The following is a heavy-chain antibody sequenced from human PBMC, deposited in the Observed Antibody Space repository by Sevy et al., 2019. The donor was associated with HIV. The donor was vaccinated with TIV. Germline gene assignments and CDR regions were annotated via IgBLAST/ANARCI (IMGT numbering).Heavy chain of an antibody. D-gene: IGHD2-2*02. V-gene: IGHV4-34*01. Sequence: SETLSLTCAVYGGSFSGYYWSWIRQPPGKGLEWIGDINHSGSTNYNPSLKSRVTISVDTSKNQFSLKLSSVTAADTAVYYCAGDCSSTSCYTWDYYYYGMDVWGQGTTVTVSS. CDR3: AGDCSSTSCYTWDYYYYGMDV. J-gene: IGHJ6*02. CDR2: INHSGST. CDR1: GGSFSGYY.